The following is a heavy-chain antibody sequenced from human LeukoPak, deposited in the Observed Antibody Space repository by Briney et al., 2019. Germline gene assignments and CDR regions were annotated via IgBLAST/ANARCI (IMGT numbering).Heavy chain of an antibody. CDR2: ISSSSSYI. CDR3: ATTTVTTEPFDY. Sequence: GGSLRLSCAASGFTFSSYSMNWVRQAPGKGLEWVSSISSSSSYIYYADSVKSRFTISRDNAKNSLYLQMNSLRAEDTAVYYCATTTVTTEPFDYWGQGTLVTVSS. J-gene: IGHJ4*02. D-gene: IGHD4-17*01. CDR1: GFTFSSYS. V-gene: IGHV3-21*01.